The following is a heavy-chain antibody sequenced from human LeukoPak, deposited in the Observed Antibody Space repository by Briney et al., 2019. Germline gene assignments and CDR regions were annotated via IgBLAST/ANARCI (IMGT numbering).Heavy chain of an antibody. CDR1: GFTFSNYG. CDR3: ARGPGYGGPYYFDY. D-gene: IGHD4-23*01. CDR2: ISSSSSYI. J-gene: IGHJ4*02. V-gene: IGHV3-21*06. Sequence: GGSLRLXCAASGFTFSNYGMNWVRQAPGKGLEWVSSISSSSSYIYYADSVKGRFTISRDNAKNLLYLQMNSLRAEDTAVYYCARGPGYGGPYYFDYWGQGTLVTVSS.